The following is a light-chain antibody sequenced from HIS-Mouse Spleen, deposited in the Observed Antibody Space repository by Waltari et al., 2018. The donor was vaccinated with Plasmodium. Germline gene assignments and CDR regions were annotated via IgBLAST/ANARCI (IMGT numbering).Light chain of an antibody. CDR3: QQYNSYSWT. V-gene: IGKV1-5*03. Sequence: DIQMTQSPSTLPASVGDRVTITCRASHSSSSWLAWYQQKPGKAPKLLIYKASSLESGVPSRFSGSGSGTEFTLTISSLQPDDFATYYCQQYNSYSWTFGQGTKVEIK. J-gene: IGKJ1*01. CDR2: KAS. CDR1: HSSSSW.